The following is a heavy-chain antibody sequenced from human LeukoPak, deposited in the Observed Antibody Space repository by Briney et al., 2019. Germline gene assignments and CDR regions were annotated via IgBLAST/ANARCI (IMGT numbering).Heavy chain of an antibody. CDR1: GYTFTGYY. V-gene: IGHV1-2*02. CDR2: INPNSGGT. Sequence: ASVKVSCKASGYTFTGYYMHWVRQAPGQGLEWMGWINPNSGGTNYAQKFQGRVTMTRDTSISTAYMEQSRLRSDDTAVYYCARVEYYYYYMDVWGKGTTVTVSS. CDR3: ARVEYYYYYMDV. J-gene: IGHJ6*03.